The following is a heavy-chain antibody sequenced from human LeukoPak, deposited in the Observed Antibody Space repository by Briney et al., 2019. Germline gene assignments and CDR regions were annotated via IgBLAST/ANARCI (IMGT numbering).Heavy chain of an antibody. CDR1: GFTFSGSA. V-gene: IGHV3-73*01. D-gene: IGHD4-17*01. CDR3: TRRLMTTVNDY. J-gene: IGHJ4*02. Sequence: SGGSLRLSCAGSGFTFSGSAMHWVRQSPGKGLEWVGRIRSKANDHATAYAASVRGRFTISRDDSENTAYLQMNGLKTEDTAIYYCTRRLMTTVNDYWGQGTLVTVSS. CDR2: IRSKANDHAT.